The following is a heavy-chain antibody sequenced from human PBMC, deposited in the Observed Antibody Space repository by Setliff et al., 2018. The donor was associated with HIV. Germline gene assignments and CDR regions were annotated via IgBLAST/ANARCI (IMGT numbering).Heavy chain of an antibody. Sequence: ASVKVSCKASGYTFIDYFMHWVRQAPGQGLEWMWWISPNNGDTNIQQRFRGRVTMIRDTSINTAYMELSGLRSDDTAVYYCARKLSNSLESWGQGTPVTVSS. D-gene: IGHD2-8*01. CDR1: GYTFIDYF. CDR2: ISPNNGDT. V-gene: IGHV1-2*02. CDR3: ARKLSNSLES. J-gene: IGHJ4*02.